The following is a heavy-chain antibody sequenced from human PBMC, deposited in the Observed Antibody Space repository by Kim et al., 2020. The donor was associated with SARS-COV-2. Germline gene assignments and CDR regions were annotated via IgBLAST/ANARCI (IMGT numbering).Heavy chain of an antibody. CDR2: INTNTGDP. J-gene: IGHJ4*02. CDR1: GYTFTSYD. D-gene: IGHD3-10*01. CDR3: ARDPSVVVRGGNFAY. Sequence: ASVKVSCKASGYTFTSYDMNWVRQAPGQGLEWMGWINTNTGDPTYAQGFTGRFVFSLDTSVSTAYLQISSLKAEDTAVYYCARDPSVVVRGGNFAYWGQGTLGTVSS. V-gene: IGHV7-4-1*02.